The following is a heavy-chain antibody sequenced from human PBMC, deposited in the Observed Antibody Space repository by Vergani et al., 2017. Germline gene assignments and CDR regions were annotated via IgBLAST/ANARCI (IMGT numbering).Heavy chain of an antibody. V-gene: IGHV3-69-1*02. D-gene: IGHD3-9*01. J-gene: IGHJ6*02. Sequence: EVRVVESGGTLVKPGGSLRLSCAASGFSVSDHYMSWVRQAPGKGLEWISYMSSGDSIYYADSVKGRFTVSRDNTKNTLYLQMNSLRAEDTAVYYCARETDTGSSVSYNYYAMDVWGQGTTVSVSS. CDR3: ARETDTGSSVSYNYYAMDV. CDR2: MSSGDSI. CDR1: GFSVSDHY.